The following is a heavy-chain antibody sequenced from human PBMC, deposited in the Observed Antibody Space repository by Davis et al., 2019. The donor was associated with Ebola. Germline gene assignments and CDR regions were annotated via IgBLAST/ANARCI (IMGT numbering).Heavy chain of an antibody. CDR1: GGSFSGYY. V-gene: IGHV4-59*01. D-gene: IGHD6-19*01. CDR3: ARDRLAIAVAGTDYYYYMDV. J-gene: IGHJ6*03. CDR2: IYYSGNT. Sequence: GSLRLSCAVYGGSFSGYYWSWIRQPPGKVLEWIGYIYYSGNTNYNPSLKSRVTISVDTSKNQFSLKLSSVTAADTAVYYCARDRLAIAVAGTDYYYYMDVWGKGTTVTVSS.